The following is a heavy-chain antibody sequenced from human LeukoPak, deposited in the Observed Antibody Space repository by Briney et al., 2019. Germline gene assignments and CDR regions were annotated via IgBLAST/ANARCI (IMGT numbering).Heavy chain of an antibody. CDR3: ARVESSWYIEK. Sequence: SETLSLTCTVSGGSISSYFWSWIRQPPGKGLEWIGYIYYSGSTNYNPSLKSRVTISVDTSKNQFSLKLSSVTAADTAVYYCARVESSWYIEKWGQGTLVTVS. CDR2: IYYSGST. V-gene: IGHV4-59*01. J-gene: IGHJ4*02. D-gene: IGHD6-13*01. CDR1: GGSISSYF.